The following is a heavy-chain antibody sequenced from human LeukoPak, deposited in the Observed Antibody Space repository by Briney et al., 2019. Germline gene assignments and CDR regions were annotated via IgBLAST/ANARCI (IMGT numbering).Heavy chain of an antibody. D-gene: IGHD2/OR15-2a*01. J-gene: IGHJ4*02. CDR1: GDSISGYY. V-gene: IGHV4-4*07. Sequence: SETLSLTCTVSGDSISGYYWSWIRQPAGKGLEWIGRIYTSGSTKYNPSLQGRVTMSLDTSKNQFSLRLSSVTAADTAIYYCAKYKFGSDYFSNWGQGTLVTVSS. CDR3: AKYKFGSDYFSN. CDR2: IYTSGST.